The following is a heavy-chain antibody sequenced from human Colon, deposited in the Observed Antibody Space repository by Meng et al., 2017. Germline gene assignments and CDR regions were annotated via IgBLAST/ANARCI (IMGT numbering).Heavy chain of an antibody. Sequence: GESLKISCAASGFTFSTYEMNWVRQAPGKGLEWLSYISSSGSTIYYADSVKGRFTISRDNAKNSLYLQMNSLRAEDTALYYCARGGSGWYWGQGTQVTGAS. CDR3: ARGGSGWY. CDR1: GFTFSTYE. CDR2: ISSSGSTI. V-gene: IGHV3-48*03. J-gene: IGHJ4*02. D-gene: IGHD6-19*01.